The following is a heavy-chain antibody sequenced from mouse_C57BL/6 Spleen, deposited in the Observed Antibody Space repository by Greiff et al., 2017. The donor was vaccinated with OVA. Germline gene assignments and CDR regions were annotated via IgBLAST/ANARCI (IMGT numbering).Heavy chain of an antibody. CDR3: ANECDYYVSFAY. CDR1: GYTFTDYN. Sequence: EVKLQQSGPELVKPGASVKMSCKASGYTFTDYNMHWVKQSHGKSLEWIGYINPNNGGTSYNQKFKGKATLTVNKSSSTAYMELRSLTSEDSAVYYGANECDYYVSFAYWGQGTLVTVSA. J-gene: IGHJ3*01. D-gene: IGHD1-1*01. V-gene: IGHV1-22*01. CDR2: INPNNGGT.